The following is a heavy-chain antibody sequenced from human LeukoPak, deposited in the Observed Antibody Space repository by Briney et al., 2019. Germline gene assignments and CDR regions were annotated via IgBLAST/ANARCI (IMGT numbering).Heavy chain of an antibody. CDR1: GDSVSSNSAA. V-gene: IGHV6-1*01. D-gene: IGHD2-15*01. J-gene: IGHJ4*02. CDR3: ARGPGVVVVAAYYFDY. Sequence: QTLSLTCAISGDSVSSNSAAWNWIRQSPSRGLEWLGRTYYRSKWYNDYAVSVKSRITINPDTSKNQFSLQLNSVTPEDTAVYYCARGPGVVVVAAYYFDYWGQGTLVTVSS. CDR2: TYYRSKWYN.